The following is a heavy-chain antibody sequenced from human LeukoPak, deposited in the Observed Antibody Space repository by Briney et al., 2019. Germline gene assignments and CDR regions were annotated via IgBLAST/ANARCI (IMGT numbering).Heavy chain of an antibody. Sequence: SETLSPTCTVSGGSISSSSYYWGWIRQPPGKGLEWIGSIYYSGSTYYNPSLKSRVTISVDTSKNQFSLKLSSVTAADTAVYYCARLVVGATLDYFDYWGQGTLVTVSS. CDR3: ARLVVGATLDYFDY. J-gene: IGHJ4*02. CDR2: IYYSGST. D-gene: IGHD1-26*01. V-gene: IGHV4-39*01. CDR1: GGSISSSSYY.